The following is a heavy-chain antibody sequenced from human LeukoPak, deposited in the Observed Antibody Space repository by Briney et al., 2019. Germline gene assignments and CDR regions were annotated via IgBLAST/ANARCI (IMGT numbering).Heavy chain of an antibody. V-gene: IGHV3-23*01. CDR2: ISGSGGST. D-gene: IGHD1-26*01. J-gene: IGHJ4*02. Sequence: GGSLRPSCAASGITFSSYAMNWVRQAPGEGLEWVSGISGSGGSTYYADSVRGRFTISRDNSKNTLYLQMNSLRAEDTAVYYCAKDRSAARVGATPTYYFDYWGQGTLVTVSS. CDR1: GITFSSYA. CDR3: AKDRSAARVGATPTYYFDY.